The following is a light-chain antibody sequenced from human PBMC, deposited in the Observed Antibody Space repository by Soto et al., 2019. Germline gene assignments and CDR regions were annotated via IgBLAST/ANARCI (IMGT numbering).Light chain of an antibody. CDR2: GAS. CDR1: QSISDT. V-gene: IGKV3-15*01. J-gene: IGKJ1*01. CDR3: QQYNNWPWT. Sequence: EIVMTQSPATLSVSPGGRATLSCRASQSISDTLAWYQQKPGQAPRLLIYGASTRAPGFPARFSGSGSGTDFTLTISSLQSEDFAVYYCQQYNNWPWTFGKGTKADIK.